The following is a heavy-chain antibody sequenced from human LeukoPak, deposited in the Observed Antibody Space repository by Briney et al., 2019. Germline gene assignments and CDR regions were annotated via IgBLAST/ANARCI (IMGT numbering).Heavy chain of an antibody. J-gene: IGHJ4*02. D-gene: IGHD3-22*01. CDR3: ARDEGNYYDSSGYCPDY. V-gene: IGHV3-48*04. Sequence: GVLRLSCAASGFTFSTYSMNWVRQAPGRGLEWVSYISSSSSTIYYADSVKGRFTISRDNAKNSLYLQMNSLRAEDTAVYYCARDEGNYYDSSGYCPDYWGQGTLVTVSS. CDR1: GFTFSTYS. CDR2: ISSSSSTI.